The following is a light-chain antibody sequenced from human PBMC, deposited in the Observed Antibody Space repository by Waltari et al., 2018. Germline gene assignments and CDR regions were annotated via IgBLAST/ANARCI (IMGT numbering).Light chain of an antibody. V-gene: IGLV4-69*02. CDR2: VDTDGRH. J-gene: IGLJ3*02. CDR3: QVWGTGIPWV. CDR1: TGHKSYA. Sequence: QVVLTQSPSFSASLGASVNLTCTLNTGHKSYAIPWHPQQPERGPRFLLKVDTDGRHVNGGGIPDRFSGSNSGAEHFLTISSLQSEDEADYFCQVWGTGIPWVFGGGTKLTVL.